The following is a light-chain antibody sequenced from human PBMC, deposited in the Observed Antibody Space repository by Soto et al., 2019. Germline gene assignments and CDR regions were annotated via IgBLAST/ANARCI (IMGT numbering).Light chain of an antibody. CDR2: GAS. J-gene: IGKJ3*01. V-gene: IGKV3-20*01. CDR3: QHYGSSPPIT. CDR1: QTINSAY. Sequence: EIVLTQSPGTLSLSPGKRATLSCRASQTINSAYLAWYQQRPGQAPRLLIYGASSRATGIPDRFSGRGSGTDFALTISRLEPEDFAVYYCQHYGSSPPITFGPGTKVDIK.